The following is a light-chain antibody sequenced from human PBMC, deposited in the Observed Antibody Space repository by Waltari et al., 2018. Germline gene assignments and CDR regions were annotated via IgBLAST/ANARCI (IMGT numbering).Light chain of an antibody. CDR2: EDN. CDR1: ALQKKF. Sequence: SYDLTQPPSVSVSPGQTARITGSGDALQKKFVYWYQQKSGQAPVLVIYEDNKRPSGIPERFSGSSSGTMATLTITGAQADDDSDYYCYSTDSTGIHRGVFGGGTKLTVL. V-gene: IGLV3-10*01. J-gene: IGLJ3*02. CDR3: YSTDSTGIHRGV.